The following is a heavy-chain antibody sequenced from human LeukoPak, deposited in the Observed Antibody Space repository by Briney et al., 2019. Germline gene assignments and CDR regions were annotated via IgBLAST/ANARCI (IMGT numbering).Heavy chain of an antibody. V-gene: IGHV3-23*01. CDR3: AKGGLRFLEWFTNWFDP. J-gene: IGHJ5*02. CDR1: GFTFSSYS. CDR2: ISGSGGST. Sequence: PGGSLRLSCAASGFTFSSYSMNWVRQAPGKGLEWVSAISGSGGSTYYADSVKGRFTISRDNSKNTLYLQMNSLRAEDTAVYYCAKGGLRFLEWFTNWFDPWGQGTLVTVSS. D-gene: IGHD3-3*01.